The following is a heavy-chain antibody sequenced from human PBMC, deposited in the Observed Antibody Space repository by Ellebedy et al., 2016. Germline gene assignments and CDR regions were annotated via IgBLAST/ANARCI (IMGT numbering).Heavy chain of an antibody. CDR2: IYTSGPT. CDR1: GFTVSSKY. D-gene: IGHD4-17*01. J-gene: IGHJ4*02. Sequence: GGSLRLSCSASGFTVSSKYMSWVRQAPGKGLEWVSVIYTSGPTYYADSVQGRFTISRDTSKNTLYLQMNSLRAEDTAVYYCATTNNLNDYGDYFAYWGQGTLVTVSS. CDR3: ATTNNLNDYGDYFAY. V-gene: IGHV3-53*01.